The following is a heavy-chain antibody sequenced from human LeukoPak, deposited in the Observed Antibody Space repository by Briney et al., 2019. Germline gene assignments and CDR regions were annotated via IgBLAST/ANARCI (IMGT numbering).Heavy chain of an antibody. Sequence: DPEDGETIYAQKFQGRVTMTEDTSTDTAYMELSSLRSEDTAVYYCATDSLMVRGVKAFDYWGQGTLVTVSS. CDR3: ATDSLMVRGVKAFDY. CDR2: DPEDGET. J-gene: IGHJ4*02. D-gene: IGHD3-10*01. V-gene: IGHV1-24*01.